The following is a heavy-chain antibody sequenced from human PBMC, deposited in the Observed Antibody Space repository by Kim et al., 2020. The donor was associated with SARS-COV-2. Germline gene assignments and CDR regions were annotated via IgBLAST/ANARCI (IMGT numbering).Heavy chain of an antibody. J-gene: IGHJ6*02. D-gene: IGHD3-10*02. Sequence: GGSLRLSCAASGFTFSSYGMHWVRQAPGKGLEWVAVISYDGSNKYYADSVKGRFTISRDNSKNTLYLQMNSLRAEDTAVYYCASVRGEGYYGMDVWGQGT. CDR1: GFTFSSYG. CDR2: ISYDGSNK. V-gene: IGHV3-33*05. CDR3: ASVRGEGYYGMDV.